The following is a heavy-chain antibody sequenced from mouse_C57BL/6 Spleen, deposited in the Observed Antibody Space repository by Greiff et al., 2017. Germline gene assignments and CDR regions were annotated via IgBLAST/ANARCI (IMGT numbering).Heavy chain of an antibody. CDR2: IDPSDSYT. V-gene: IGHV1-69*01. Sequence: QVQLQQPGAELVMPGASVKLSCKASGYTFTSYWMHWVKQRPGQGLEWIGEIDPSDSYTNYNQKFKGKSTVTVDKSSSTAYMQLSSLTSEDSAVYYCARTYYSNYEAMDYWGQGTSVTVSS. CDR1: GYTFTSYW. CDR3: ARTYYSNYEAMDY. J-gene: IGHJ4*01. D-gene: IGHD2-5*01.